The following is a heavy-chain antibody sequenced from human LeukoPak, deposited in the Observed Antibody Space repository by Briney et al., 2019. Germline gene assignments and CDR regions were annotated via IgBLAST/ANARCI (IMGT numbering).Heavy chain of an antibody. CDR2: INWNGGST. J-gene: IGHJ4*02. V-gene: IGHV3-20*04. D-gene: IGHD6-13*01. CDR1: GFTFDDYG. CDR3: ARGTLKAAATDFDY. Sequence: GGSLRLSCAASGFTFDDYGMSWVRQSPGKGLEWVSGINWNGGSTGYADSVKGRFTISRDNAKNSLYLQMNSLRAEDTALYYCARGTLKAAATDFDYWGQGTLVTVSS.